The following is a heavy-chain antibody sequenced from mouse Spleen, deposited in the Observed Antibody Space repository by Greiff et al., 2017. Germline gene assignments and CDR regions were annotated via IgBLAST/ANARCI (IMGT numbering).Heavy chain of an antibody. Sequence: QVQLQQPGAELVRPGSSVKLSCKASGYTFTSYWMDWVKQRPGQGLEWIGNIYPSDSETHYNQKFKDKATLTVDKSSSTAYMQLSSLTSEDSAVYYCARSRTYWYFDVWGAGTTVTVSS. CDR2: IYPSDSET. V-gene: IGHV1-61*01. CDR1: GYTFTSYW. CDR3: ARSRTYWYFDV. J-gene: IGHJ1*01.